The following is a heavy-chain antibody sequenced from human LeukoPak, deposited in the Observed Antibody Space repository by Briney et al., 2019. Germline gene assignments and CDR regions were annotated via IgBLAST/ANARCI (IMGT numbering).Heavy chain of an antibody. D-gene: IGHD3-16*01. CDR1: GYTFTGYY. V-gene: IGHV1-46*01. CDR3: ARGDTGYYYYMDV. CDR2: INPSGGST. Sequence: ASVKVSCKASGYTFTGYYIHWVRQAPGQGLEWMGIINPSGGSTSYAQKFQGRVTMTRDTSTSTVHMELSSLRSEDTAVYYCARGDTGYYYYMDVWGKGTTVTVSS. J-gene: IGHJ6*03.